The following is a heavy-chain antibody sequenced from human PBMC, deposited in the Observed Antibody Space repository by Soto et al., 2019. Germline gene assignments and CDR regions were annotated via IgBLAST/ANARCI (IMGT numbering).Heavy chain of an antibody. J-gene: IGHJ6*03. CDR3: ARSWVCSVGSCFWLSLIPEYYYYYYYMDV. CDR2: ISYDGSNK. CDR1: GFTFSSYG. D-gene: IGHD2-15*01. Sequence: GGSLRLSCAASGFTFSSYGMHWVRQAPGKGLEWVAVISYDGSNKYYADSVKGRFTISRDNSKNTLYLQMNSLRVEDTAVYYCARSWVCSVGSCFWLSLIPEYYYYYYYMDVWGKGTTVTVSS. V-gene: IGHV3-30*03.